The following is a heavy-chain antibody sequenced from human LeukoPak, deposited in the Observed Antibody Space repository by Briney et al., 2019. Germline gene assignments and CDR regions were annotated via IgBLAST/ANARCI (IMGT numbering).Heavy chain of an antibody. V-gene: IGHV4-34*01. D-gene: IGHD3-3*01. CDR1: GGSFSGYY. CDR2: INHSGST. Sequence: PSETLSLTCAVYGGSFSGYYWSWIRQPPGKGLEWTGEINHSGSTNYNPSLKSRVTISVDTSKNQFSLKLSSVTAADTAVYYCARRYYDFWSGYFMWGQGTLVTVSS. CDR3: ARRYYDFWSGYFM. J-gene: IGHJ4*02.